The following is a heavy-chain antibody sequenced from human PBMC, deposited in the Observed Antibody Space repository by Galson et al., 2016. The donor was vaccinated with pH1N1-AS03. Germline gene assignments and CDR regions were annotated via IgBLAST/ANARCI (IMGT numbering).Heavy chain of an antibody. CDR2: IYGNDDK. J-gene: IGHJ3*02. CDR1: GFSLTTNGVG. V-gene: IGHV2-5*01. Sequence: PALVKPTQTLTLTCTFSGFSLTTNGVGVGWIRQPPGKALEWLALIYGNDDKRYSPSLRSRGTITKDTTKNQVVLTMSNMDPADTSTYYCAHTQIRMTATEVHGFDIWGQGTMVTVS. D-gene: IGHD2-21*02. CDR3: AHTQIRMTATEVHGFDI.